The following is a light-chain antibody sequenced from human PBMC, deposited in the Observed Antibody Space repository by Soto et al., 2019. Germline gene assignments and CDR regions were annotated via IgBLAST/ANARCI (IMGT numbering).Light chain of an antibody. V-gene: IGLV1-51*02. Sequence: QSVLKQPPGMSAAPGQKATISCSGSSYNIGNNYVSWYQQLPGTAPKLLIYENNKRPSGIPDRFSGSKPGTSATLGITGLQTGDEADYYCGTWDSSLSAGGVFVGGTEVTVL. CDR3: GTWDSSLSAGGV. CDR2: ENN. J-gene: IGLJ3*02. CDR1: SYNIGNNY.